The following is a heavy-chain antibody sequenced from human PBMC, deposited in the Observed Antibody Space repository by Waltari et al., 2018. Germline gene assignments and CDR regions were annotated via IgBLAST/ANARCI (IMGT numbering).Heavy chain of an antibody. CDR2: IKQDGSEK. D-gene: IGHD6-13*01. CDR3: AREGYSSSDWFDP. CDR1: GFTFGSYW. J-gene: IGHJ5*02. Sequence: EVQLVGSGGGLAQPGGSLRLPCAASGFTFGSYWMTWVRLAPGKGLEWVANIKQDGSEKYYVDSVKGRFTISRDNAKNSLYLQMNSLRAEDTAVYYCAREGYSSSDWFDPWGQGTLVTVSS. V-gene: IGHV3-7*01.